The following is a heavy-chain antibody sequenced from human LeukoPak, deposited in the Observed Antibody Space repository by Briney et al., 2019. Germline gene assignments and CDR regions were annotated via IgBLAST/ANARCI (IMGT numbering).Heavy chain of an antibody. J-gene: IGHJ4*02. CDR1: GFTFSNYW. CDR3: ARDYVWGSSESDY. V-gene: IGHV3-7*01. D-gene: IGHD7-27*01. CDR2: IKQDGSEK. Sequence: GGSLRLSRVASGFTFSNYWMTWFRQTPGKGLEWVGNIKQDGSEKYYVDSVKGRFTISRDNAKNSLYLQMNSLRVEDTAIYYCARDYVWGSSESDYWGQGTLVTVSS.